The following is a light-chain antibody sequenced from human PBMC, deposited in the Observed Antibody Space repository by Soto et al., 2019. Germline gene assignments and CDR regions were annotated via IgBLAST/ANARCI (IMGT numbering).Light chain of an antibody. CDR3: QQYSSSRT. J-gene: IGKJ1*01. Sequence: EIVLTQSPGTLSLSPGERATLSCRASQIVKKNFLAWYQQRPGQAPRLLIYGASISATGIPDRFSGSGSGTDLTLTISRLEPVDCAVDYCQQYSSSRTFGPGTKVEI. CDR1: QIVKKNF. CDR2: GAS. V-gene: IGKV3-20*01.